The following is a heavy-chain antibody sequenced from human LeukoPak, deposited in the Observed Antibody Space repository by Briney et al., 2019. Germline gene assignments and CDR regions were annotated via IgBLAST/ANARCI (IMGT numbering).Heavy chain of an antibody. CDR3: ARHIVVVSNDAFDI. CDR1: GYTFTSYG. D-gene: IGHD3-22*01. J-gene: IGHJ3*02. Sequence: ASVKVSCKASGYTFTSYGITWVRQAPGQGLEWMVWISAFNANTNYAQKLQGRVTMTTDTSTSTAYMELRSLRSDDTAMYYCARHIVVVSNDAFDIWGQGTMVTVSS. CDR2: ISAFNANT. V-gene: IGHV1-18*01.